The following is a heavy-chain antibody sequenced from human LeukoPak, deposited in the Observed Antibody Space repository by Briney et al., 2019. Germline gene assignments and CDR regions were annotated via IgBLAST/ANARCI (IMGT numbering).Heavy chain of an antibody. Sequence: GGSLRLSCAASGFTFSSSWMTWVRQAPGKGLEWVANIKQDGREAYYVASVAGRFTISRDNTKHSLYLQMNGLRDEDTAVYYCVRHQATTFDYWGQGTLVTVSS. CDR1: GFTFSSSW. V-gene: IGHV3-7*01. CDR3: VRHQATTFDY. D-gene: IGHD1-1*01. J-gene: IGHJ4*02. CDR2: IKQDGREA.